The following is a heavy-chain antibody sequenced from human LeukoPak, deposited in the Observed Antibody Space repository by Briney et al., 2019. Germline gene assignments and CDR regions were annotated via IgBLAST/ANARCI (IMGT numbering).Heavy chain of an antibody. CDR2: ISYDGSNE. V-gene: IGHV3-30*18. CDR1: GFTFSTYG. J-gene: IGHJ4*02. Sequence: GRSLRLSCAASGFTFSTYGMHWVRQAPGKGLEWVAVISYDGSNEYYADSVKGRFTISRDSSKNTLYLQMSSLRAEDTAVYYCAKEFNRGLPDYWGQGTLVTVPS. D-gene: IGHD2-21*01. CDR3: AKEFNRGLPDY.